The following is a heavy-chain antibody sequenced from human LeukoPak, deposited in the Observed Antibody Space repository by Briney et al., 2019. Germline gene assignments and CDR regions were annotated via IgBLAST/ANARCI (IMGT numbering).Heavy chain of an antibody. Sequence: SETLSLPCTVSGDSISNYYWTWIRQSAGKGLQWIGRINTSGNTNYNPYLKSRVTMSLDTSKNQFSLNLSSVTAADTAVYYCARERLGFRVDVWGKGTTVTVSS. CDR2: INTSGNT. D-gene: IGHD3-10*01. V-gene: IGHV4-4*07. CDR1: GDSISNYY. J-gene: IGHJ6*04. CDR3: ARERLGFRVDV.